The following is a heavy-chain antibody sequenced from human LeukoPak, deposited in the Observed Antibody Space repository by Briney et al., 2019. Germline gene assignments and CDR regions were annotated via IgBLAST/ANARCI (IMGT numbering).Heavy chain of an antibody. CDR2: ISGSGDST. V-gene: IGHV3-23*01. CDR1: GFTFSRFA. Sequence: GGSLRLSCAASGFTFSRFAMNWVRQAPGKGLEWVSAISGSGDSTYYADSVKGRFTISRDNSKNTLYLQMNSLRAEDTAVYYCARDGLVGALDYWGQGTLVTVSS. D-gene: IGHD1-26*01. CDR3: ARDGLVGALDY. J-gene: IGHJ4*02.